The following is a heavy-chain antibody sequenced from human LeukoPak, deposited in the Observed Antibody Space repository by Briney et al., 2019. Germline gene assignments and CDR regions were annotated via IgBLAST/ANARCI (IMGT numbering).Heavy chain of an antibody. CDR1: GFTLSDYY. D-gene: IGHD6-19*01. J-gene: IGHJ4*02. Sequence: GGSLRLSCAASGFTLSDYYMSWIRQAPGKGLEWVSYISSSGSTIYYADSVKGRFTISRDNAKNSLYLQMNSLRAEDTAVYYCARDPYKQWPYFDYWGQGTLVTVSS. V-gene: IGHV3-11*01. CDR3: ARDPYKQWPYFDY. CDR2: ISSSGSTI.